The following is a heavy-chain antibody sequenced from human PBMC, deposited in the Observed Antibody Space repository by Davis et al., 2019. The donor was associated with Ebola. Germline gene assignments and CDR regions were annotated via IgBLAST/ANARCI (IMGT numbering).Heavy chain of an antibody. V-gene: IGHV1-2*02. J-gene: IGHJ6*02. CDR1: GYTFTGYY. CDR3: ASPASIYSYGPNYYGMDV. D-gene: IGHD5-18*01. CDR2: INPNSGGT. Sequence: ASVKVSCKASGYTFTGYYMHWVRQAPGQGLEWMGWINPNSGGTNYAQKFQGRVTMTRDTSISTAYMELSRLRSDDTAVYYCASPASIYSYGPNYYGMDVWGQGTTVTVSS.